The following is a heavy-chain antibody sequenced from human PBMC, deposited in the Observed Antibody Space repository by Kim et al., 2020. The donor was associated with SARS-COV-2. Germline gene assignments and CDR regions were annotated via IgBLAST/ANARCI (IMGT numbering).Heavy chain of an antibody. CDR1: GGSISSGGYS. CDR3: ARGYPTIFGVVTAYYGMDV. D-gene: IGHD3-3*01. Sequence: SETLSLTCAVSGGSISSGGYSWSWIRQPPGKGLEWIVYIYHSGSTYYNPSLKSRVTISVDRSKNQFSLKLSSVTAADTAVYYCARGYPTIFGVVTAYYGMDVLGQGTTVTVSS. J-gene: IGHJ6*02. CDR2: IYHSGST. V-gene: IGHV4-30-2*01.